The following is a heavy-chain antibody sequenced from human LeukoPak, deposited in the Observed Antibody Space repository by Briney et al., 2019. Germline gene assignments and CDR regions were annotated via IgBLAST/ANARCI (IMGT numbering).Heavy chain of an antibody. CDR3: ARVQKTTPWGGFAM. D-gene: IGHD2-15*01. CDR1: GYSFTAYY. Sequence: ASVKVSCKASGYSFTAYYINWVRQAPGQGLEWMGWINPKSGGTHLAQRFQGRVTMTRDTSLNSVYMDLSSLTSDDTAVYYCARVQKTTPWGGFAMRGPGTTLIVSS. J-gene: IGHJ3*02. CDR2: INPKSGGT. V-gene: IGHV1-2*02.